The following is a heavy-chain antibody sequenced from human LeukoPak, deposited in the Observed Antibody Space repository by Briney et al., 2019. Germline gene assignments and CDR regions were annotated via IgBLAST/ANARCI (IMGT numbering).Heavy chain of an antibody. D-gene: IGHD6-6*01. CDR3: AGVNRGIAARRFDY. J-gene: IGHJ4*02. Sequence: SETLSLTCAVYGGSFSGYYWSWIRQPPGKGLEWIGEINHSGSTNYNPSLKSRVTISVDTSKNQFSLKLSSVTAADTAVYYCAGVNRGIAARRFDYWGQGTLVTVSS. CDR1: GGSFSGYY. V-gene: IGHV4-34*01. CDR2: INHSGST.